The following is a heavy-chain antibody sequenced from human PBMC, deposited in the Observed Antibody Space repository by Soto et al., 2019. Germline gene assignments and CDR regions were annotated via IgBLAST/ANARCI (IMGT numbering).Heavy chain of an antibody. D-gene: IGHD6-6*01. CDR2: MNPNSGNT. V-gene: IGHV1-8*01. CDR1: GYTFTSYD. Sequence: ASVKVSCKASGYTFTSYDINWVRQATGQGLEWMGWMNPNSGNTGYAQKFQGRVTMTRNTSISTAYMELSSLRSEDTAVYYCARGHFVYSSSSGERDYYYYYGMDVWGQGTTVTVSS. CDR3: ARGHFVYSSSSGERDYYYYYGMDV. J-gene: IGHJ6*02.